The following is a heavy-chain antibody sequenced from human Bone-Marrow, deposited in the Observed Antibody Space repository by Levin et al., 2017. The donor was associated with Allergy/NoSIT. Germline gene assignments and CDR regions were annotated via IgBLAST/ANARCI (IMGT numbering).Heavy chain of an antibody. CDR2: IYYSGST. CDR1: GGSISSYY. D-gene: IGHD3-22*01. Sequence: PGGSLRLSCTVSGGSISSYYWSWIRQPPGKGLEWIGYIYYSGSTNYNPSLKSRVTISVDTSKNQFSLKLSSVTAADTAVYYCARDRRGYYDSSGRLGSYYYYYYGMDVWGQGTTVTVSS. V-gene: IGHV4-59*01. CDR3: ARDRRGYYDSSGRLGSYYYYYYGMDV. J-gene: IGHJ6*02.